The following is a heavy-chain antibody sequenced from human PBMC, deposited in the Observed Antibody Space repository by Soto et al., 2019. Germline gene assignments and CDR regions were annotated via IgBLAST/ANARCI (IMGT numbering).Heavy chain of an antibody. CDR3: ASLYGDPGGYYFDY. D-gene: IGHD4-17*01. CDR1: GGSISNYY. J-gene: IGHJ4*02. CDR2: ISNSGST. V-gene: IGHV4-59*12. Sequence: SETLSLTCTVSGGSISNYYWSWIRQPPGKGLEWIGYISNSGSTNYNPSLKSRVTISVDTSKNQFSLKLNSVTAADTAVYYCASLYGDPGGYYFDYWGQGTLVTVSS.